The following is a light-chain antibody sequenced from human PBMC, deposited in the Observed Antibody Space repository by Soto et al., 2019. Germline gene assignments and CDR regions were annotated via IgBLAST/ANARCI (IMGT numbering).Light chain of an antibody. CDR1: QSVGSN. Sequence: EVVMTQSPAAVSVSPGERATLSCRASQSVGSNLAWYQQIPGQPPRLFMYGASTRATGVPARFSGSGSGTEFTLTISSLQSEDFAIYYCQQYDDWPPGFGQGTKVEIK. CDR2: GAS. J-gene: IGKJ1*01. V-gene: IGKV3-15*01. CDR3: QQYDDWPPG.